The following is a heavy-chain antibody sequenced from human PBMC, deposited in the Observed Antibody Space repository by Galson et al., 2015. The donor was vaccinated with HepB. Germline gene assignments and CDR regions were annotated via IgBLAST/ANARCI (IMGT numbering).Heavy chain of an antibody. V-gene: IGHV1-18*01. CDR3: ARRYCSSTSCYSGYYYMDV. Sequence: SVKVSCKASGYTFTSYGISWVRQAPGQGLEWMGWISAYNGNTNYAQKLQGRVTMTTDTSTSTAYMELRSLRSDDTAVYYCARRYCSSTSCYSGYYYMDVWGKGTTVTVSS. CDR2: ISAYNGNT. J-gene: IGHJ6*03. CDR1: GYTFTSYG. D-gene: IGHD2-2*02.